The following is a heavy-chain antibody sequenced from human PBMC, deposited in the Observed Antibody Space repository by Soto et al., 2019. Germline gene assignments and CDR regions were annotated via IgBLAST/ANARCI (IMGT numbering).Heavy chain of an antibody. CDR1: GGSFSGYY. D-gene: IGHD4-17*01. CDR3: VRGFWNPYYYGDSARGYFQH. V-gene: IGHV4-34*01. Sequence: PSETLSLTCAVYGGSFSGYYWSWIRQPPGKGLEWIGEINHSGSTNYNPSLKSRLTISVDTSKDQFSLKLSSVSAADTAVYYCVRGFWNPYYYGDSARGYFQHWGQGTLVTVS. CDR2: INHSGST. J-gene: IGHJ1*01.